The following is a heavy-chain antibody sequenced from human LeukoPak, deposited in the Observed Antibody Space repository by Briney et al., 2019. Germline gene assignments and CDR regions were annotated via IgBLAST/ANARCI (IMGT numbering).Heavy chain of an antibody. J-gene: IGHJ4*02. CDR2: ISSSGSTI. V-gene: IGHV3-11*01. CDR3: ARGTGYSSGWYAFRYFDY. CDR1: GFTFSDYY. Sequence: GGSLRLSCAASGFTFSDYYMSWIRQAPGKGLEWVSYISSSGSTIYYADFVKGRFTISRDNAKNSLYLQMNSLRAEDTAVYYCARGTGYSSGWYAFRYFDYWGQGTLVTVSS. D-gene: IGHD6-19*01.